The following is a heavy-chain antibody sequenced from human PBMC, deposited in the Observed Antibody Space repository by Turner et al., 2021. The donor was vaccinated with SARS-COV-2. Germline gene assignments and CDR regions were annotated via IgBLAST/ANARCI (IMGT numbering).Heavy chain of an antibody. D-gene: IGHD3-3*01. CDR1: GFTFSSYW. Sequence: EVQLVESGGGLVQPGGSLRLSCAASGFTFSSYWMNWVRQAPGKGLEWVANIKQDGSEKYYVDSVKGRFTISRDNAKNSLYLQMNSLRAEDTAVYYCTRDSAYYDFWSGYYTGRENPYFDYWGQGTLVTVSS. J-gene: IGHJ4*02. CDR2: IKQDGSEK. CDR3: TRDSAYYDFWSGYYTGRENPYFDY. V-gene: IGHV3-7*01.